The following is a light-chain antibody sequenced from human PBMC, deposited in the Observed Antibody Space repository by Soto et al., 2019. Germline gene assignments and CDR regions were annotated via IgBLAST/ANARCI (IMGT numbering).Light chain of an antibody. CDR2: DVS. V-gene: IGLV2-14*01. J-gene: IGLJ3*02. CDR3: SSYTSSTFGV. CDR1: SSDVGGYNY. Sequence: QSVLTQPASVSGSPGQSITISCTGTSSDVGGYNYVSWYQQHPGKAPKLMIYDVSNRPSGVSNRFSGSKSGNTASLTISGLQAEDEADYYCSSYTSSTFGVFGGGTKLTVL.